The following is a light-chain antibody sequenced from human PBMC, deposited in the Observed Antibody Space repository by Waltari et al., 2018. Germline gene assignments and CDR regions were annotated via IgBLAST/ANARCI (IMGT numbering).Light chain of an antibody. Sequence: QSALIQPRAVSRSPGQSVIISCTGATSHVGAYDYFSWYHQHPGKAPTLIIYDVTNRTSGVPDRFSGSKSVNTASLTISGLQAEDEADYYCCSYAGNYANYVFGTGTKLT. CDR3: CSYAGNYANYV. J-gene: IGLJ1*01. CDR1: TSHVGAYDY. CDR2: DVT. V-gene: IGLV2-11*01.